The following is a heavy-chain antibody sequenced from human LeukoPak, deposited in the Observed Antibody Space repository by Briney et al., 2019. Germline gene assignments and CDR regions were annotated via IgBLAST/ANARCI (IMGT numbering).Heavy chain of an antibody. CDR3: ASMDYGDYNYFDY. Sequence: PGGSLRLSCAASGFTFSSYGMHWVRQAPGKGLEWVAVIRYDGSNKYYADSVKGRFTISRDNSKNTLYLQMNSLRAEDTAVYYCASMDYGDYNYFDYWGQGTLVTVSS. V-gene: IGHV3-33*01. D-gene: IGHD4-17*01. J-gene: IGHJ4*02. CDR2: IRYDGSNK. CDR1: GFTFSSYG.